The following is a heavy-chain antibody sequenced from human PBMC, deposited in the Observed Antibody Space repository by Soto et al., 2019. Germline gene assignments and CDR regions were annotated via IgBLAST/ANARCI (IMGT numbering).Heavy chain of an antibody. CDR3: AKDRTYYDILTGYPSYGMDV. CDR2: ISYDGSNK. V-gene: IGHV3-30*18. CDR1: GFTFSSYG. D-gene: IGHD3-9*01. J-gene: IGHJ6*02. Sequence: GGSLRLSCAASGFTFSSYGMHWVRQAPGKGLEWVAVISYDGSNKYYADSVKGRFTISRDNSKNTLYLQMNSLRAEDTAVYYCAKDRTYYDILTGYPSYGMDVWGQGTTVTVSS.